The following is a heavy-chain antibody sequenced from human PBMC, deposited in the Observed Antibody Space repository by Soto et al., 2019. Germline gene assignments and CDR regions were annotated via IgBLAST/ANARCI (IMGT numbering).Heavy chain of an antibody. V-gene: IGHV1-18*01. D-gene: IGHD6-13*01. CDR3: ARDLGSSWYPEYFQH. CDR2: ISGYNSDT. J-gene: IGHJ1*01. Sequence: GASVKVSCKASGYSFTSYGISWVRQAPGQGLEWMGWISGYNSDTKYDQKFQGRVTMTTDTSTSTVYMELRTLRAEDTAVYYCARDLGSSWYPEYFQHWGQGTLVTV. CDR1: GYSFTSYG.